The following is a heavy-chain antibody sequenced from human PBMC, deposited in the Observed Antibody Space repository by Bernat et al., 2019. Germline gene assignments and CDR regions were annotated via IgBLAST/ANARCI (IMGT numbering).Heavy chain of an antibody. CDR2: IYYSGST. V-gene: IGHV4-39*01. J-gene: IGHJ6*02. CDR3: ARTTYGSGSYRP. CDR1: GGSISSSSYY. Sequence: QLQLQESGPGLVKPSETLSLTCTVSGGSISSSSYYWGWIRQPPGKGLEWIGSIYYSGSTYYNPSLKSRVTISVDTSKNQFSLKLSAVTAADTAVYYCARTTYGSGSYRPWGQGTTVTVSS. D-gene: IGHD3-10*01.